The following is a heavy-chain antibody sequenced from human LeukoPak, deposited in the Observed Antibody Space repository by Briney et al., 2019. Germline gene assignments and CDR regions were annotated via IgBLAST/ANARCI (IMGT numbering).Heavy chain of an antibody. V-gene: IGHV3-23*01. D-gene: IGHD4-17*01. Sequence: PGGSLRLSCAASGFTFTDFYMTWVRQAPGKGLEGVSSITASDYTTYAESVNGRFTISRDNSKNTLYLQRDSLRGDDTALYHCARDPNGDYIGAFDNWGQGTMVTVSS. J-gene: IGHJ3*02. CDR1: GFTFTDFY. CDR2: ITASDYTT. CDR3: ARDPNGDYIGAFDN.